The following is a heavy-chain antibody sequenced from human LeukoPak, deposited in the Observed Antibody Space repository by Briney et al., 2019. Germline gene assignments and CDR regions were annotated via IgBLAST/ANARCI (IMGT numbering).Heavy chain of an antibody. D-gene: IGHD2-21*02. CDR3: ARLPPSDAQSADY. V-gene: IGHV4-34*01. CDR1: GGSFSGYY. CDR2: INHSGST. J-gene: IGHJ4*02. Sequence: SETLSLTCAVYGGSFSGYYWSWIRQPPGKGQEWIGEINHSGSTNYNPSLNSRVTISVDTSKNQFSLKLSSVTAADTAVYYCARLPPSDAQSADYWGQGTLVTVSS.